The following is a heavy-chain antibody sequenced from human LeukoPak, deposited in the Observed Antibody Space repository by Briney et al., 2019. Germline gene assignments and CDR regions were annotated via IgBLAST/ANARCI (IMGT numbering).Heavy chain of an antibody. CDR2: IYHSGST. V-gene: IGHV4-34*01. J-gene: IGHJ3*01. CDR3: ARGIAARL. Sequence: SETLSLTCAVYGGSFSGYYWSWIRQPPGKGLEWIGEIYHSGSTNYNPSLKSRVTISVDTSKNQFSLKLSSVTAADTAVYYCARGIAARLWGQGTMVTVSS. CDR1: GGSFSGYY. D-gene: IGHD6-6*01.